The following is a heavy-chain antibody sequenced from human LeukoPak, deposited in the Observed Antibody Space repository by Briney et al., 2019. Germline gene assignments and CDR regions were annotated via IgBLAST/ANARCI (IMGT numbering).Heavy chain of an antibody. Sequence: GASVKVSCKASGGTFSSYAISWARQAPGQGLEWMGGIIPIFGTANYAQKFQGRVTITTDESTSTAYMELSSLRSEDTAVYYCATDKPSGSYYYFDYWGQGTLVTVSS. V-gene: IGHV1-69*05. J-gene: IGHJ4*02. CDR1: GGTFSSYA. CDR3: ATDKPSGSYYYFDY. D-gene: IGHD1-26*01. CDR2: IIPIFGTA.